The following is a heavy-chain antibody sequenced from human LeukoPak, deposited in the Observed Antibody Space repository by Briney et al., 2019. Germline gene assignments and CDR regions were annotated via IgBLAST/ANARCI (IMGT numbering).Heavy chain of an antibody. D-gene: IGHD3-22*01. Sequence: SETLSLTCTVSGGSISSGDYYWSWIRQPPGKGLEWIGYIYYSGSTYYNPSLKGRVTISVDTSKNQFSLKLSSVTAADTAVYYCARDSDYYDSSGYYGRFFDYWGQGTLVTVSS. CDR2: IYYSGST. J-gene: IGHJ4*02. CDR3: ARDSDYYDSSGYYGRFFDY. V-gene: IGHV4-30-4*08. CDR1: GGSISSGDYY.